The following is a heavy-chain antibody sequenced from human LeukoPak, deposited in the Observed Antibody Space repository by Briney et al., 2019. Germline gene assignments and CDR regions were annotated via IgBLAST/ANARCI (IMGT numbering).Heavy chain of an antibody. CDR3: ARVLGSGYYDNWFDP. CDR1: GGSFSGYY. CDR2: INHSGST. J-gene: IGHJ5*02. D-gene: IGHD3-22*01. Sequence: SETLSLTCAVYGGSFSGYYWSWIRQPPGKGLEWIGEINHSGSTYYNPSLKSRVTISVDTSKNQFSLKLSSVTAADTAVYYCARVLGSGYYDNWFDPWGQGTLVTVSS. V-gene: IGHV4-34*01.